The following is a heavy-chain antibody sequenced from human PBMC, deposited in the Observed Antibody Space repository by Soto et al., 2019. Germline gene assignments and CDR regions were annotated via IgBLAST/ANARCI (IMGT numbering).Heavy chain of an antibody. Sequence: GGSLRLSCAASGFTFSSYAMHWVRQAPGKGLEWVAAISYVGVTTYYADSVKGRFTISRDNSKDTLYLQMHRLRPEDTAMYCCVPGPRYCSANSCYFPKFDFWGQGTLVTVSS. CDR1: GFTFSSYA. CDR2: ISYVGVTT. CDR3: VPGPRYCSANSCYFPKFDF. V-gene: IGHV3-30*03. J-gene: IGHJ4*02. D-gene: IGHD2-15*01.